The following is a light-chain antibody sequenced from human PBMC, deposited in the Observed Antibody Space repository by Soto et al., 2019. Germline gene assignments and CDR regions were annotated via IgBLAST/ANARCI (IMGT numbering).Light chain of an antibody. J-gene: IGLJ1*01. CDR3: SSYTSSNTYV. V-gene: IGLV2-14*03. CDR1: SSDVGGYNY. CDR2: DLT. Sequence: QSALTQPASVSGSPGQSITISCTGTSSDVGGYNYVSWYQQHPGKAPKLMIYDLTNRPSGVSNRFSGSKSGNTASLTISGLQADDEADYYCSSYTSSNTYVFGTWTKLTV.